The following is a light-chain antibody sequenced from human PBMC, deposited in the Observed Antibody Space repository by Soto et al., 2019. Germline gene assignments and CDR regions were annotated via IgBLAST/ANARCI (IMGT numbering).Light chain of an antibody. CDR3: QQYSSAPPRT. J-gene: IGKJ1*01. V-gene: IGKV3-11*01. CDR1: QSVSSY. CDR2: DAS. Sequence: EKVLTNSLATLSLSTGERATLSCRASQSVSSYLAWYQQKPGQAPRPLIYDASNRATGIPARFSGSGSGTDFTLTISRREPEDFAVYYCQQYSSAPPRTFGQGGKV.